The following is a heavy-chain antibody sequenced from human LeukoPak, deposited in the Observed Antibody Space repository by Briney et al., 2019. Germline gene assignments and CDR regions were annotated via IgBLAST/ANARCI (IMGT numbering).Heavy chain of an antibody. CDR2: SKRKIDDGTA. CDR3: VVDLGESDGGWYYGMDV. J-gene: IGHJ6*02. Sequence: GGSLRLSCAASGFTFSNAWLNWVRQAPGKGLEWVGRSKRKIDDGTADYAAPVKGRFTISRDDSRNTLHLQMSSLRSEDTAVYYCVVDLGESDGGWYYGMDVWGQGTTVTVSS. CDR1: GFTFSNAW. D-gene: IGHD2-15*01. V-gene: IGHV3-15*07.